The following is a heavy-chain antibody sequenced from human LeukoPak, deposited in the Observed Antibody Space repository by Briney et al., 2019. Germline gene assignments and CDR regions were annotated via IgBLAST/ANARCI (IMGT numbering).Heavy chain of an antibody. D-gene: IGHD2-2*01. CDR2: LYYSGST. Sequence: PSETLSLTCTVSGGSISSSSYYWGWMRQPPGKGLEWIGILYYSGSTYYNSSIKSRLTISVDTSKNQISLKLSSVTATDTAVYYCARRGYCSSTSCYEYWFDPWGQGTLVTVSS. J-gene: IGHJ5*02. CDR3: ARRGYCSSTSCYEYWFDP. V-gene: IGHV4-39*01. CDR1: GGSISSSSYY.